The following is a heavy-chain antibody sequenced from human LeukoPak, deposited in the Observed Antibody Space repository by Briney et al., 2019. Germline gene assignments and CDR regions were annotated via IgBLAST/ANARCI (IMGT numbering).Heavy chain of an antibody. CDR3: ARANPTTPIYYFDF. CDR2: ISSSADRI. J-gene: IGHJ4*02. D-gene: IGHD4-17*01. Sequence: GGSLRLSCVGFGFTFRSHGMSWVRQAPGKGLEWISYISSSADRIYYADSVRGRLAISRDNDRNSLFLEMNTLRAEDTAVYYCARANPTTPIYYFDFWGRGTLVTVSS. CDR1: GFTFRSHG. V-gene: IGHV3-48*01.